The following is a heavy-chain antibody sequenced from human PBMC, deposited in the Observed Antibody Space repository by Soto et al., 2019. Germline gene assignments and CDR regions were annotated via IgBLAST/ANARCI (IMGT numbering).Heavy chain of an antibody. CDR1: GGSISSSSYC. CDR2: IYYSGST. V-gene: IGHV4-39*01. D-gene: IGHD3-10*01. Sequence: SETLSLTCTVSGGSISSSSYCWGWIRQPPGKGLEWIGSIYYSGSTYYNPSLKSRVTISVDTSKNQFSLKLSSVTAADTAVYYCARRLYYGSLDYWGQGTLVTVSS. J-gene: IGHJ4*02. CDR3: ARRLYYGSLDY.